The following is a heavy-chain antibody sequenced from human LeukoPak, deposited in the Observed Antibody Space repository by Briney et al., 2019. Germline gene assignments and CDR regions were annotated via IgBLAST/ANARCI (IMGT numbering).Heavy chain of an antibody. J-gene: IGHJ4*02. Sequence: GASVKVSCKASRYTFTSYTIHWVRQAPGQGLEWMGWINTNTGNPTYAQGFTGRFVFSLDTSVSTAYLQISSLKAEDTAVYYCARDGGFDSSSWYGVDYWGQGTLVTVSS. CDR2: INTNTGNP. V-gene: IGHV7-4-1*02. D-gene: IGHD6-13*01. CDR3: ARDGGFDSSSWYGVDY. CDR1: RYTFTSYT.